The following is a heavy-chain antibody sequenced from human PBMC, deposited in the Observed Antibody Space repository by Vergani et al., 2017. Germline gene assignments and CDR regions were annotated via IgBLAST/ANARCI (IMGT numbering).Heavy chain of an antibody. Sequence: EVQLVESGGDLAQPGGSLTLSCVAYGLVFSDYTMSWVRQAPGRGLEWVSIISGSATGGVTYVADSVKGRFTVSRDNSKDILYLQMDSLRSEDTALYYCAKYLRDSTDGLPDSWGPGTLVIVSS. D-gene: IGHD2-21*02. CDR2: ISGSATGGVT. J-gene: IGHJ4*02. V-gene: IGHV3-23*04. CDR3: AKYLRDSTDGLPDS. CDR1: GLVFSDYT.